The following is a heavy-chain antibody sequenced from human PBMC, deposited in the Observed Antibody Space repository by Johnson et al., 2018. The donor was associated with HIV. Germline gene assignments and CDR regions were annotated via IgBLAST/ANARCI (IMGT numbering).Heavy chain of an antibody. V-gene: IGHV3-74*01. J-gene: IGHJ3*02. CDR2: INSDGSST. D-gene: IGHD3-10*01. CDR1: GFTFSTNW. Sequence: VQLVESGGDLVQPGGSLRLSCVGSGFTFSTNWMHWVRQAPGKGLVWVSRINSDGSSTSYADSVKGRFTISRDNAKKSLFLQMNSLRAEDTAVYYCARASYYYGSADIWGQGTMVTVSS. CDR3: ARASYYYGSADI.